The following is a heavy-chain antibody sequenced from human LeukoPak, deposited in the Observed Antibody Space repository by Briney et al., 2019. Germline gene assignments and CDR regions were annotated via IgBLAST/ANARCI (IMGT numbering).Heavy chain of an antibody. V-gene: IGHV3-30*18. CDR3: AKVVTAIRGYFDY. D-gene: IGHD2-21*02. Sequence: GGSLRLSCAASGFTFSSYGMHWVRQAPGKGLEWVAVISYDGSNKYYADSVKGRFTISRDNSKNTLYLQMNSLRAEDTAVYYCAKVVTAIRGYFDYWGQGTLVTVSS. CDR1: GFTFSSYG. CDR2: ISYDGSNK. J-gene: IGHJ4*02.